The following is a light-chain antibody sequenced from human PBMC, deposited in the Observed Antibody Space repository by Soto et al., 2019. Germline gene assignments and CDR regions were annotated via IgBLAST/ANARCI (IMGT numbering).Light chain of an antibody. CDR1: QGINDF. CDR3: QQYHSYPVT. V-gene: IGKV1-16*02. CDR2: AAS. J-gene: IGKJ4*01. Sequence: DIQMTQSPSSLSASAGDTVTITCRASQGINDFLAWFQQKPGKAPKPLISAASSLQSGVPSKFSGSGSDRYFTLTIISLQPEDSATYYCQQYHSYPVTFGGGTKVEIK.